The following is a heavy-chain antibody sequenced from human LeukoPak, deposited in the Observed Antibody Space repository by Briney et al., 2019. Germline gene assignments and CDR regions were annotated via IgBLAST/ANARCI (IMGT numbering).Heavy chain of an antibody. CDR1: GFTFSNAW. CDR2: IKSKTDGGTT. D-gene: IGHD6-19*01. J-gene: IGHJ4*02. CDR3: ASLAGLVPVDY. Sequence: GGSLRLSCAASGFTFSNAWMSWVRQAPGKGLEWVGRIKSKTDGGTTDYAAPVKGRFTISRDDSKNTLYLQMNSLKTEDTAVYYCASLAGLVPVDYWGQGTLVTVSS. V-gene: IGHV3-15*01.